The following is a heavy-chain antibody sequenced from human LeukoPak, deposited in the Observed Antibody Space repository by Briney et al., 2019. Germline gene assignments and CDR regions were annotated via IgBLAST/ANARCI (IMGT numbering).Heavy chain of an antibody. CDR2: IRCDGSNK. D-gene: IGHD5-12*01. CDR1: GFTFSTYA. Sequence: SGGSLRLSCAASGFTFSTYAMDWVRPAPGKELEWVAFIRCDGSNKYYADFVKGRFTISRDSSKNTLYLQMNSLRVEDTAVYYCAKGSYSATSGYFDYWGQGTLVTVSS. V-gene: IGHV3-30*02. CDR3: AKGSYSATSGYFDY. J-gene: IGHJ4*02.